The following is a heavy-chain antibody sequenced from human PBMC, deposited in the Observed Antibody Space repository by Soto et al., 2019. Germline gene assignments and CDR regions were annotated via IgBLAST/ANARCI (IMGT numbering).Heavy chain of an antibody. V-gene: IGHV4-34*01. CDR1: GGSFSGYY. CDR3: ARRGVSGLTFTMVRGAPPLPNWFDP. J-gene: IGHJ5*02. D-gene: IGHD3-10*01. CDR2: IDHSGST. Sequence: QVQLQQWGAGLLKPSETLSLTCAVYGGSFSGYYWNWIRQPPGKGLEWIGEIDHSGSTNYNPSLTSRVTFPIDPSNHQLSPKLSSVTAAATAVYYCARRGVSGLTFTMVRGAPPLPNWFDPWGQGTLVTVSS.